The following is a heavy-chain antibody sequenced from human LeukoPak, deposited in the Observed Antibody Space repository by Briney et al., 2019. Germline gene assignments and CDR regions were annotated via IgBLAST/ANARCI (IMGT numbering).Heavy chain of an antibody. CDR2: IYPGDSDT. V-gene: IGHV5-51*01. J-gene: IGHJ5*02. CDR1: GYSFTSYW. CDR3: ARQTYCSSTSCQGWFDP. D-gene: IGHD2-2*01. Sequence: GESLKISCKGSGYSFTSYWIGWVRQMPGKGLEWMGIIYPGDSDTRYSPSFQGQVTISADKSISTAYLQWSGLKASDTAMYYCARQTYCSSTSCQGWFDPWGQGTLVTVSS.